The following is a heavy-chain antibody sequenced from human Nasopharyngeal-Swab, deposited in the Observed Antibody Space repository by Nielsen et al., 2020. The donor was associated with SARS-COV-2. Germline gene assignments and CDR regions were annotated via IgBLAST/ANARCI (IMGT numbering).Heavy chain of an antibody. CDR1: GFSFSSYG. CDR2: ISSDGSNK. Sequence: GGSLRLSCEASGFSFSSYGMHLVRQAPGKGLEWVTVISSDGSNKYYADSVKGRFTISRDNSKNTLYLLMSSLRAEDTAVYYCAKDYYDTLAGYYGPDFWGQGTLVTVSS. CDR3: AKDYYDTLAGYYGPDF. D-gene: IGHD3-9*01. V-gene: IGHV3-30*18. J-gene: IGHJ4*02.